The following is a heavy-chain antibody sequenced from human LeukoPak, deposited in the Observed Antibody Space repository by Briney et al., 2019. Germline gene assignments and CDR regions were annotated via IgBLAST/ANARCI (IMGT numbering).Heavy chain of an antibody. CDR3: ARGNDSSGYSSFDY. CDR1: GFTFSSYS. CDR2: ISSSSSYM. J-gene: IGHJ4*02. Sequence: GGSLRLSCAASGFTFSSYSMNWVRQAPGKGLEWVSSISSSSSYMYYADSVKGRFTLSRDNAKNSLYLQMNSLRAEDTAVYYCARGNDSSGYSSFDYWGQGTLATVSS. D-gene: IGHD3-22*01. V-gene: IGHV3-21*01.